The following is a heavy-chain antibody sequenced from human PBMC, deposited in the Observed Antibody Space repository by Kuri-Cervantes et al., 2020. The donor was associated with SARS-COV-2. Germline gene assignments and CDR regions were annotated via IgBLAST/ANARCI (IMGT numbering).Heavy chain of an antibody. CDR3: ARGREGVVPATILGLGYFLYFSMDV. CDR2: INHSGST. V-gene: IGHV4-34*01. D-gene: IGHD2-2*01. J-gene: IGHJ6*03. Sequence: SETLSLTCAVFGGSFSGYYWGWIRQSPGKGLEWIGKINHSGSTNYNPSLSSRVTISVDMSKNQVSLRLSSVTAADTAMYYCARGREGVVPATILGLGYFLYFSMDVWGKGTSVTVSS. CDR1: GGSFSGYY.